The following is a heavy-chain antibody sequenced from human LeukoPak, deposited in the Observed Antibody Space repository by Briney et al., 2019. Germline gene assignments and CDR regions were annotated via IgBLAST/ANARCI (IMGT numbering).Heavy chain of an antibody. J-gene: IGHJ4*02. V-gene: IGHV3-21*04. D-gene: IGHD3-3*01. Sequence: GGSLRLSCAASGFTFNYYGMHWVRQAPGKGLEWVSSISSSSSYIYYADSVKGRVTISRDNAKNSLYLQMNSLRAEDTAVYYCAKGGNFWSGYYHFDYWGQGTLVTVSS. CDR2: ISSSSSYI. CDR1: GFTFNYYG. CDR3: AKGGNFWSGYYHFDY.